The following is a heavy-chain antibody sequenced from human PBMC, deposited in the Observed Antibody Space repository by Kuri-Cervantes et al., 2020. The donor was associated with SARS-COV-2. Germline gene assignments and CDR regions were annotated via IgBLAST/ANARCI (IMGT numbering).Heavy chain of an antibody. J-gene: IGHJ3*02. CDR1: GGSISTGGYS. CDR3: ARVRGTCSITSCYYHDAFDI. Sequence: SERLSLTCAVSGGSISTGGYSWSWIRQPPGNGRDWIGYIYHSGNTNYNPTLKSRVTISVDRSKNQFTLTLCSVTAAATAVDYCARVRGTCSITSCYYHDAFDIWGQGTMVTVSS. D-gene: IGHD2-2*01. V-gene: IGHV4-30-2*01. CDR2: IYHSGNT.